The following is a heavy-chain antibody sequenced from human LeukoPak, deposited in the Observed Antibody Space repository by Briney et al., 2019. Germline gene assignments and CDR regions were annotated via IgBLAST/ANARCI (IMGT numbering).Heavy chain of an antibody. Sequence: PSETLSLTCAVYGGSFSGYYWSWIRQPPGKGLEWIGEINHSGSTNYNPSLKSRVTISVDTSKNQFSLKLSSVTAADTAVYYCAGGVRPRSGYSHWGQGTLVTVSS. V-gene: IGHV4-34*01. J-gene: IGHJ4*02. D-gene: IGHD3-3*01. CDR2: INHSGST. CDR3: AGGVRPRSGYSH. CDR1: GGSFSGYY.